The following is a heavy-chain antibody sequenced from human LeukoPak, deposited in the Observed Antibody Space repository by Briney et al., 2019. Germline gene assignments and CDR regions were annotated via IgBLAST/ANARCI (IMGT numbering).Heavy chain of an antibody. Sequence: ASVKVSCKASGYTFTSYAMHWVRQAPGQRLEWMGWINAGNGNTKYSQKFQGRVTITRDTSASTAYMELSSLRSEDTAVYYCARDWSIVVVPAATAPLGYWGQGTLVTVSS. CDR2: INAGNGNT. CDR1: GYTFTSYA. J-gene: IGHJ4*02. V-gene: IGHV1-3*01. D-gene: IGHD2-2*01. CDR3: ARDWSIVVVPAATAPLGY.